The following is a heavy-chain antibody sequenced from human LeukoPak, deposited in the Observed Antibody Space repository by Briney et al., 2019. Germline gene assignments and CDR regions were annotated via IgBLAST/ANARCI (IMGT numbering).Heavy chain of an antibody. CDR1: GGSISSYY. V-gene: IGHV4-59*01. Sequence: SETLSLTCTVSGGSISSYYWSWIRQPPGKGLEWIGYIYYSGSTNYNPSLKSRVTISVDTSKNQFSLKLSSVTAADTAVYYCARDFDSGGALDYWGQGTLVTVSS. D-gene: IGHD1-26*01. CDR2: IYYSGST. CDR3: ARDFDSGGALDY. J-gene: IGHJ4*02.